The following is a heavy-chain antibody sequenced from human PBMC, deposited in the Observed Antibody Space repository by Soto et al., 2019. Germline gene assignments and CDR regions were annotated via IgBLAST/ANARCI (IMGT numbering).Heavy chain of an antibody. CDR3: ASLEVLRFLEWLSTDFDY. CDR2: ISSSSSTI. D-gene: IGHD3-3*01. J-gene: IGHJ4*02. CDR1: GFTFSSYS. Sequence: PGGSLRLSCAASGFTFSSYSMNWVRKAPGKGLEWVSYISSSSSTIYYADSVKGRFTISRDNAKNSLYPQMNSLRAEDTAVYYCASLEVLRFLEWLSTDFDYWGQGTLVTVS. V-gene: IGHV3-48*01.